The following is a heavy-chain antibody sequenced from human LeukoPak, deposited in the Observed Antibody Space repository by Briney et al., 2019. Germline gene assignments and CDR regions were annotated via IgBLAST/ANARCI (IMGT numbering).Heavy chain of an antibody. CDR2: INHSGST. Sequence: SETLSLTCAVYGGSFSGYYWSWIRQPPGKGLEWIGEINHSGSTNYNPFLKSRVTISVDTSKNQFSLKLSSVTAADTAVYYCARGALWGTVNYYYYGMDVWGQGTTVTVSS. D-gene: IGHD3-16*01. V-gene: IGHV4-34*01. CDR3: ARGALWGTVNYYYYGMDV. CDR1: GGSFSGYY. J-gene: IGHJ6*02.